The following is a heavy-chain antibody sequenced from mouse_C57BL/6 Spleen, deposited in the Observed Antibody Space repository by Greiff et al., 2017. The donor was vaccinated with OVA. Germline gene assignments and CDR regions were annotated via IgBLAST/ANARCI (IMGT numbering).Heavy chain of an antibody. D-gene: IGHD1-1*01. V-gene: IGHV1-18*01. J-gene: IGHJ2*01. Sequence: EVKLQQSGPELVKPGASVKIPCKASGYTFTDYNMDWVKQSPGQSLEWIGDINPNNGGTNYNQKFKGKATLTVDKSSSTAYMELRSLTSEDTAVYYWAREGPLGYGSSPYFDYWGQGTTLTVSS. CDR3: AREGPLGYGSSPYFDY. CDR1: GYTFTDYN. CDR2: INPNNGGT.